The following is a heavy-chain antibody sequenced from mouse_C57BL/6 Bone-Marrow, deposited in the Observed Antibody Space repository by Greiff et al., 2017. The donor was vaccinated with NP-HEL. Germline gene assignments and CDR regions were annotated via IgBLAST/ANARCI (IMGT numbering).Heavy chain of an antibody. CDR2: ISYDGSN. Sequence: EVQLQESGPGLVKPSQSLSLTCSVTGYSITSGYYWNWIRQFPGNKLEWMGYISYDGSNNYNPSLKNRISITRDTSKNQFFLKLNSVTTEDTATYYCARDWEDYYGSSYGFAYWGQGTLVTVSA. CDR1: GYSITSGYY. CDR3: ARDWEDYYGSSYGFAY. J-gene: IGHJ3*01. V-gene: IGHV3-6*01. D-gene: IGHD1-1*01.